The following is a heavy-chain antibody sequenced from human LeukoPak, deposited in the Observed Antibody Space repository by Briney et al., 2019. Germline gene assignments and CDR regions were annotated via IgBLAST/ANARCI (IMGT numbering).Heavy chain of an antibody. J-gene: IGHJ4*02. Sequence: GGSLRLSCAASGFTFSSYGMHWVRQAPGKGLEWVSYISGNSKTIYYADSVKGRFTISRDNAKNSLYLQMNSLRDEDTAVYYCARDYRYYDSSGYYSFDYWGQGTLVTVSS. CDR1: GFTFSSYG. D-gene: IGHD3-22*01. CDR3: ARDYRYYDSSGYYSFDY. CDR2: ISGNSKTI. V-gene: IGHV3-48*02.